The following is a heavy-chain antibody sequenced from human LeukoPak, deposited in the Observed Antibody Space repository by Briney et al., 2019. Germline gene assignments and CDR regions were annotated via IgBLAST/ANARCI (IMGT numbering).Heavy chain of an antibody. J-gene: IGHJ5*02. CDR1: GFSFNGYG. CDR2: ISYGGSDE. Sequence: PGTSLRLSCAASGFSFNGYGMHWVRQAPGKGLEWVADISYGGSDEYYADSVKGRFTISRDNSKNMLYLQMNSLRADDTAVYYCAKDRGSGCRGGTCYSNWFEPWGQGTLVTVSS. CDR3: AKDRGSGCRGGTCYSNWFEP. D-gene: IGHD2-15*01. V-gene: IGHV3-30*19.